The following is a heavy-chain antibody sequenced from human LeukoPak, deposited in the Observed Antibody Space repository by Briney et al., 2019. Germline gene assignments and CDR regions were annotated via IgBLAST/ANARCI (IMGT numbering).Heavy chain of an antibody. J-gene: IGHJ4*02. CDR3: ARESKLQDFDY. Sequence: ASVKVSCKVSGYTLTELSMHWVRQAPGKGLEWMGGFDPEDGETIYAQKFQGRVTMTRDMSTSTVYMELSSLRSEDTAVYYCARESKLQDFDYWGQGTLVTVSS. CDR1: GYTLTELS. V-gene: IGHV1-24*01. CDR2: FDPEDGET. D-gene: IGHD4-11*01.